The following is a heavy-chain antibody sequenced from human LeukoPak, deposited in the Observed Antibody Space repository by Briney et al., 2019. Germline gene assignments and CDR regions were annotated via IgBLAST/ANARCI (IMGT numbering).Heavy chain of an antibody. V-gene: IGHV1-18*01. Sequence: ASVRVSCKASGYTFTSHAISWVRQAPGQGLEWMGWISAYNGNTNYAQKLQGRVTMTTDTSTSTAYMELRSLRSDDTAVYYCALDDRGSYSFDYWGQGTLVTVSS. CDR2: ISAYNGNT. J-gene: IGHJ4*02. CDR1: GYTFTSHA. D-gene: IGHD1-26*01. CDR3: ALDDRGSYSFDY.